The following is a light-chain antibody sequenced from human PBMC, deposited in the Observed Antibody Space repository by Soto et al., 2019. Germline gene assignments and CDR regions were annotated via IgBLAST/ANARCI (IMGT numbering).Light chain of an antibody. CDR2: VAS. Sequence: DIQLTQSPSFLSASVGDRVTITCRASQDISSYLAWYQQKPGKAPKLLIYVASTLQSGVPSRFSGSGSGTEFTLTISSLQPEDCATYYCQQLNNYPRTFGQGTKVEIK. CDR1: QDISSY. V-gene: IGKV1-9*01. J-gene: IGKJ1*01. CDR3: QQLNNYPRT.